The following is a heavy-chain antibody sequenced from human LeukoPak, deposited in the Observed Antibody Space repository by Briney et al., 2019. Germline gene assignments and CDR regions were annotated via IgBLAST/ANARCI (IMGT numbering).Heavy chain of an antibody. J-gene: IGHJ4*02. D-gene: IGHD1-26*01. CDR1: VYTFTDYY. Sequence: ASVKVSCKASVYTFTDYYIHWVRQAPGQGLEWMGWINPNSGGTNYAQKFQGRVTMTRDTSTTTAYMELSRLRSDDTAVYYCVGGSYRNPVDYWGQGTLVTVSS. CDR2: INPNSGGT. CDR3: VGGSYRNPVDY. V-gene: IGHV1-2*02.